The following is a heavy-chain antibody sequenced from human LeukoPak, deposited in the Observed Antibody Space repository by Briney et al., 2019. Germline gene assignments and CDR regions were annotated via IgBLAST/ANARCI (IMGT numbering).Heavy chain of an antibody. V-gene: IGHV4-38-2*01. CDR3: ARGPTISETGYFDY. CDR2: VSHSGST. J-gene: IGHJ4*03. D-gene: IGHD1-1*01. CDR1: GYSISSGFY. Sequence: PSETLSLTCVVSGYSISSGFYWGWIRQPPGKGLEWIGSVSHSGSTYYNPSLKSRLTISVDTSKNHFSLKLSSVTAADTAVYYCARGPTISETGYFDYWGQGTLVTVSS.